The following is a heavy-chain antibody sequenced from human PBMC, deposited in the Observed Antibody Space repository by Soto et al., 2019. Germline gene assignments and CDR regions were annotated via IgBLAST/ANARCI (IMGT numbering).Heavy chain of an antibody. D-gene: IGHD3-3*01. V-gene: IGHV3-23*01. CDR1: GFTFSGYA. J-gene: IGHJ4*02. CDR2: ISGSGTST. Sequence: GGSLRLSCAASGFTFSGYAVTWVRQAPGKGLEWVSTISGSGTSTYYADSVKGRFTISRNNSNKTLYLQMNSLRAEDTAVYYCATTASWNGYYNAFDYGGPGTQLTVSS. CDR3: ATTASWNGYYNAFDY.